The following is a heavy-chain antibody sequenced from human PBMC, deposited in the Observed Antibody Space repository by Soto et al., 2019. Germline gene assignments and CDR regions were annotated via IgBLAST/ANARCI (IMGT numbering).Heavy chain of an antibody. V-gene: IGHV4-59*01. CDR3: ARDRYSSGWSYYYYYGMDV. J-gene: IGHJ6*02. Sequence: KASETLSLTCTVSGGSISSYYWSWIRQPPGKGLEWIGYIYYSGSTNYNPSLKSRVTISVDTSKNQFSLKLSSVTAADTAVYYCARDRYSSGWSYYYYYGMDVWGQGTTVTVSS. CDR1: GGSISSYY. CDR2: IYYSGST. D-gene: IGHD6-19*01.